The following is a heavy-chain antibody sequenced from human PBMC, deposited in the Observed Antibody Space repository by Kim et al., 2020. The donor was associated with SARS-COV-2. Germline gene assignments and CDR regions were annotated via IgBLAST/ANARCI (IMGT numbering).Heavy chain of an antibody. CDR1: GFTFSAYT. Sequence: GGSLRLSCSASGFTFSAYTMHWVRQAPGKGLEFVCSISDYGRFTYYADSVKSRFIIFRDDSQNTLFFQMRILRPDDTAVYYFVKDGCNTVIYCGQETLVTVSS. D-gene: IGHD2-2*02. CDR2: ISDYGRFT. J-gene: IGHJ4*02. CDR3: VKDGCNTVIY. V-gene: IGHV3-64D*06.